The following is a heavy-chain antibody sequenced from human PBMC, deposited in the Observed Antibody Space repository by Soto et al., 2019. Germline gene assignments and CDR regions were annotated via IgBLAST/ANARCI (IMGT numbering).Heavy chain of an antibody. D-gene: IGHD6-6*01. CDR3: ARDTESPYSSSAPAY. Sequence: QVQLVQSGAEVKKPGASGKVSCKASGYTFTSYGISWVRQAPGQGLEWMGWISAYNGNTHYAQKLQGRVTMTTDTSTSTAYMELRSLRSDDTAVYYCARDTESPYSSSAPAYWGQGTLVTVSS. CDR1: GYTFTSYG. V-gene: IGHV1-18*01. CDR2: ISAYNGNT. J-gene: IGHJ4*02.